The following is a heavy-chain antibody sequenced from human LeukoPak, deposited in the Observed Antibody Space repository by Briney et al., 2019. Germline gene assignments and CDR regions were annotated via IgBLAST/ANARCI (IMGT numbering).Heavy chain of an antibody. CDR3: ARSGHPRYYYYMDV. J-gene: IGHJ6*03. Sequence: AASVKVSCKASGYTFTSYDINWVRQATGQGLEWMGWMNPNSGNTGYAQKFQGRVTITRNTSISTAYMELSSLRSEDTAVYYCARSGHPRYYYYMDVWGKGTTVTVSS. CDR2: MNPNSGNT. V-gene: IGHV1-8*03. CDR1: GYTFTSYD.